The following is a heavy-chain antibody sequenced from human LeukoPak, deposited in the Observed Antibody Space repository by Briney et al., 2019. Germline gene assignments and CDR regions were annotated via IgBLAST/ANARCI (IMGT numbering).Heavy chain of an antibody. Sequence: GGSLRLSCAASGFTFSSYGMHWVRQAPGKGLEWVAVISYDGSNKYYADSVKGRFTISRDNSKNTPYLQMNSLRAEDTAVYYCAKIAVAGAFDYWGQGTLVTVSS. V-gene: IGHV3-30*18. CDR2: ISYDGSNK. D-gene: IGHD6-19*01. CDR1: GFTFSSYG. J-gene: IGHJ4*02. CDR3: AKIAVAGAFDY.